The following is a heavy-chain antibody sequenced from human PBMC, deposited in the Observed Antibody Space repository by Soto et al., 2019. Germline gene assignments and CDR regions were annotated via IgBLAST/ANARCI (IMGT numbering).Heavy chain of an antibody. CDR3: EKDRSATVTTNAFDI. CDR1: GFTFSSYA. CDR2: ISGSGGST. D-gene: IGHD4-17*01. Sequence: GGSLRLSCAASGFTFSSYAMSWVRQAPGKGLEWVSAISGSGGSTYYADSVKGRFTISRENSKNTLYLQMNSLRAEDTAVYYCEKDRSATVTTNAFDIWGQGTMVTVSS. V-gene: IGHV3-23*01. J-gene: IGHJ3*02.